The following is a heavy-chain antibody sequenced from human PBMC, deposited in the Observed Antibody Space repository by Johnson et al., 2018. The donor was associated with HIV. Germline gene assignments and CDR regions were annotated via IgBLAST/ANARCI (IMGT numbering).Heavy chain of an antibody. D-gene: IGHD5-18*01. CDR2: IRSKAYGGTT. V-gene: IGHV3-49*04. CDR3: TRKGKRIQACDI. J-gene: IGHJ3*02. CDR1: GFTFGDFA. Sequence: VQLVESGGGLVQPGRSLRLSCTASGFTFGDFAMSWVRQAPGKGLEWVGFIRSKAYGGTTEYAASVKGRFTISRDDSKSIAYVQMNSLKTEDTAVYYCTRKGKRIQACDIWGQGTMVTVSS.